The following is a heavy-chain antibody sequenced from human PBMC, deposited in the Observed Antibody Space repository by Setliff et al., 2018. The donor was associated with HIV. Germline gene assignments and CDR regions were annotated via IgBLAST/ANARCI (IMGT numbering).Heavy chain of an antibody. Sequence: GGSLRLSCAASGFTFSTYWMSWVRQAPGKGLEWVANIKQDGSEKYYVDSVKGRFTISRDNAENSLFLQMNSLRAEDTAVYYCARWGNTPTYYNFWSGYYFDYWGQGTLVTVSS. V-gene: IGHV3-7*01. CDR3: ARWGNTPTYYNFWSGYYFDY. D-gene: IGHD3-3*01. J-gene: IGHJ4*02. CDR1: GFTFSTYW. CDR2: IKQDGSEK.